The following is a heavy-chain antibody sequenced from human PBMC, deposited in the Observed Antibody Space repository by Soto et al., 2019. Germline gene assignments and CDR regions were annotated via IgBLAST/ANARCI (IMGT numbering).Heavy chain of an antibody. V-gene: IGHV3-48*03. J-gene: IGHJ4*02. CDR2: ISTSGSTV. CDR3: VRYCSTTLCNGVATRTFDY. D-gene: IGHD2-2*01. Sequence: PVGSLRLSCAASRFTFSTYEMNWVRQAPGKGLEWVSYISTSGSTVYYADSVKGRFTISRDNTRNSLYLQMNSLGDEDTALYYCVRYCSTTLCNGVATRTFDYWGQGTLVTVSS. CDR1: RFTFSTYE.